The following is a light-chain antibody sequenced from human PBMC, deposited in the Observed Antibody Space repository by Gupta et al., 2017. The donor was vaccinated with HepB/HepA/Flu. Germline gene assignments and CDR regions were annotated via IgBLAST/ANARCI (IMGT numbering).Light chain of an antibody. CDR1: QSVSSN. Sequence: IVMTQSAATLSVSPGERATLSCRASQSVSSNLAWYKRRPTQAPRLLIYDAYTSATGIPAMFSGSGSGTDFTLTLRSLQSEDFAVYYCQQYSNLWTFGQGTKVEIK. V-gene: IGKV3-15*01. CDR3: QQYSNLWT. CDR2: DAY. J-gene: IGKJ1*01.